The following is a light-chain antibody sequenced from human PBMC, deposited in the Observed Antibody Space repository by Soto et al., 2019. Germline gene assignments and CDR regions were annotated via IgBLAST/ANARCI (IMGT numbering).Light chain of an antibody. CDR2: NSY. J-gene: IGLJ3*02. Sequence: QTVVTQEPSFSVSPGGTITLTCGLSSGSVSTYNYPSWYQQTPGQAPRTLIYNSYSRTSGVPDRFSGSILGNNAALTISGAPDDDESDYYCLLFMSTGISLFGGGTKVTVL. V-gene: IGLV8-61*01. CDR3: LLFMSTGISL. CDR1: SGSVSTYNY.